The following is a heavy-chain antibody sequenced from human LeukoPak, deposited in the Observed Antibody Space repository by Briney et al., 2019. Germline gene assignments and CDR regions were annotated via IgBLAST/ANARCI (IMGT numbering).Heavy chain of an antibody. CDR2: ISSSSYI. CDR1: GFTFSSYS. D-gene: IGHD3-22*01. CDR3: ARVPKQYYYDSSGYSDY. J-gene: IGHJ4*02. V-gene: IGHV3-21*01. Sequence: GGSLRLSCAASGFTFSSYSMNWVRQAPGKGLEWVSSISSSSYIYYADSVKGRFTISRDNAKNSLYLQMNSLRAEDTAVYYCARVPKQYYYDSSGYSDYWGQGTLVTVSS.